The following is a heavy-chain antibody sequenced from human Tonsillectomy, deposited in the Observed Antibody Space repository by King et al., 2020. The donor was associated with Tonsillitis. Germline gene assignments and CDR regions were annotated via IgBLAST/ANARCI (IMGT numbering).Heavy chain of an antibody. Sequence: LQLQESGPGLLKPSETVSLTCTVSGSSISTYSYNWGWIRQPPGKGLEWIGSIFTSGRTDYNPYLKSRVTISVDTSKNQFSLKLSSVTAADTAVYYCARRTIATRPGYFDYWGQGTLVTVSS. CDR2: IFTSGRT. CDR3: ARRTIATRPGYFDY. V-gene: IGHV4-39*01. D-gene: IGHD6-6*01. CDR1: GSSISTYSYN. J-gene: IGHJ4*02.